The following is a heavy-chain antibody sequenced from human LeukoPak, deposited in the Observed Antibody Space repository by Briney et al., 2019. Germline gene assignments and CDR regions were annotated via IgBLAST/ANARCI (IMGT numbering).Heavy chain of an antibody. CDR1: GFTFSSYA. V-gene: IGHV3-30*01. D-gene: IGHD2-15*01. J-gene: IGHJ4*02. CDR2: ISYDGSNK. CDR3: ARRGSRGNYFDY. Sequence: SGGSLRLSCAASGFTFSSYAMHWVSQAPGKGLEWVAVISYDGSNKYYADSVKGRFTISRDNSKNTLYLQMNSLRAEDTAVYYCARRGSRGNYFDYWGQGTLVTVSS.